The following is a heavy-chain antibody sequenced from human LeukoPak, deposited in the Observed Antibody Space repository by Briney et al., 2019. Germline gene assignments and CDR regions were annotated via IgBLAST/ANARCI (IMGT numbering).Heavy chain of an antibody. Sequence: GGSLRLSCAASGFTFSSYAMHWVRQAPGKGLEWVAVISYDGSNKYYADSVKGRFTISRDNSKNTLYLQMNSLRAEDTAVYYCAKFRYHSNDNNYLDFNYWGQGTLVTVSS. CDR2: ISYDGSNK. V-gene: IGHV3-30-3*02. CDR3: AKFRYHSNDNNYLDFNY. CDR1: GFTFSSYA. D-gene: IGHD3-22*01. J-gene: IGHJ4*02.